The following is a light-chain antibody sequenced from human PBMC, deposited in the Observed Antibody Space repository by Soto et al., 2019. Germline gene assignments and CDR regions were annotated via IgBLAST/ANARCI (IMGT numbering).Light chain of an antibody. CDR2: EVS. V-gene: IGLV2-14*01. CDR1: SSDVGSYNY. J-gene: IGLJ3*02. CDR3: SSYTSSSTRV. Sequence: QSALTQPASVSGSPGQSITISCTGTSSDVGSYNYVSWYQQHPGKAPKLMIYEVSNRPSGVSNRFSGSKSGNTASLTISGLRGEDEAVYYCSSYTSSSTRVFGGGPKLTVL.